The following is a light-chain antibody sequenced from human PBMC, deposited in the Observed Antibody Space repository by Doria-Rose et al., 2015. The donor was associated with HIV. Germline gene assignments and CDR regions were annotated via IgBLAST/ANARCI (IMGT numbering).Light chain of an antibody. Sequence: EIVMTQSPGTLSLSPGERATLSCRASQSFNSTNLAWYQQKPGQAPSLLIYDGSTRATGIPDRFSASGSGTDFTLTINRLEPEDFALYYCHQYGTSWTFGQGTKVEI. CDR1: QSFNSTN. V-gene: IGKV3-20*01. CDR3: HQYGTSWT. J-gene: IGKJ1*01. CDR2: DGS.